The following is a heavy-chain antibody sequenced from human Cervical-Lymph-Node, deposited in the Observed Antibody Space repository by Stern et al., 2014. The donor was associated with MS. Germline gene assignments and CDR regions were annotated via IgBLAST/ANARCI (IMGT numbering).Heavy chain of an antibody. Sequence: QVQLQESGPGLVKPSQTLSLTCTVSGGSIRSDDYWTWIRQHPGKGLEWIGYIDYTGKTYYNPSLKGRVTMSVDTSKNQFFLRLNSVTAADTAKYHCVRDTTPQDLDIWGQGTVVTVSS. V-gene: IGHV4-31*03. CDR3: VRDTTPQDLDI. CDR2: IDYTGKT. D-gene: IGHD1-1*01. CDR1: GGSIRSDDY. J-gene: IGHJ3*02.